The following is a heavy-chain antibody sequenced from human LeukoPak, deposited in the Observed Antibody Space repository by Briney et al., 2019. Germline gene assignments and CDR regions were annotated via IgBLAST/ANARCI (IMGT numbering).Heavy chain of an antibody. D-gene: IGHD1-26*01. CDR3: ARGGRAGWSGSYEDSFDI. J-gene: IGHJ3*02. CDR1: GFTVSSNY. V-gene: IGHV3-53*01. CDR2: IYSGGST. Sequence: GGSLRLSCAASGFTVSSNYMSWVRQAPGKGLECVSVIYSGGSTYYADSVKGRFTISRDNSKNTLYLQMNSLRADDTAVYYCARGGRAGWSGSYEDSFDIWGQGTMVTVSS.